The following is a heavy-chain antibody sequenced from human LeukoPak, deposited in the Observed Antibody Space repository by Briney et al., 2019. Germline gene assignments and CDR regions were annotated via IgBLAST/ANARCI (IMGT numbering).Heavy chain of an antibody. CDR2: IRYDGSNK. Sequence: GGSLRLSCAASGFTFSSYGMHWVRQAPGKGLEWVAFIRYDGSNKYYADSVKGRFTISRDNSKNTLYLQMNSLRAEDTAVYYCAKDAPLWNYGLDYWGQGTLVTVSS. V-gene: IGHV3-30*02. D-gene: IGHD1-7*01. J-gene: IGHJ4*02. CDR1: GFTFSSYG. CDR3: AKDAPLWNYGLDY.